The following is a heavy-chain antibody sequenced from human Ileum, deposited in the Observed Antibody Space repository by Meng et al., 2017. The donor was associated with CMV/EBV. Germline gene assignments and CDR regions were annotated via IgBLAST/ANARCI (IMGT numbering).Heavy chain of an antibody. CDR3: ASGRLQFTPSALQH. D-gene: IGHD5-24*01. J-gene: IGHJ1*01. CDR2: VNNRGRT. CDR1: GEPLNGFF. V-gene: IGHV4-34*02. Sequence: QRWGAGLLKPSATLSLTCAVSGEPLNGFFCSWIRQPPGRGLEWIGEVNNRGRTNYNPSLKSRLTISIDTSKRQLSLMVTSVTAADSAIYYCASGRLQFTPSALQHWGPGTLVTVSS.